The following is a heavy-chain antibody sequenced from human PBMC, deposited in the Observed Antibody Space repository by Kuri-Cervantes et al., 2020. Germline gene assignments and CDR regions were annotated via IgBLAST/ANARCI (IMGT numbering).Heavy chain of an antibody. D-gene: IGHD1-26*01. V-gene: IGHV4-34*01. J-gene: IGHJ4*02. Sequence: SETLSLTCAVYGGSFSGYYWNWIRQPPGKGLEWIGEINHSGSTNYDPSLKSRVTISVDTSKNQFSLKLSSVTAADTAVYYCARHGEVVGATPWDYWGQGTLVTVSS. CDR1: GGSFSGYY. CDR3: ARHGEVVGATPWDY. CDR2: INHSGST.